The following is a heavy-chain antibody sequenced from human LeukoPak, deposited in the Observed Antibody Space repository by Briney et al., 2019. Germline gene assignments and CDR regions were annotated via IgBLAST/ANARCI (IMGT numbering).Heavy chain of an antibody. V-gene: IGHV4-39*01. J-gene: IGHJ4*02. CDR3: GRHLPIPAAGVDY. D-gene: IGHD6-13*01. Sequence: KASETLSLTCTVSGGSISSSGRYWGWIRQPPGKGLEYIGSIYHSGSTYQNPSLQSRITISVDTSKNQFSLRLSSVTAADTAVYYCGRHLPIPAAGVDYWGQGTLVSVSS. CDR1: GGSISSSGRY. CDR2: IYHSGST.